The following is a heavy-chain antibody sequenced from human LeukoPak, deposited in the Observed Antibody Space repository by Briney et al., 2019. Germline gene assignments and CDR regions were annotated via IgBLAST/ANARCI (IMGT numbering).Heavy chain of an antibody. J-gene: IGHJ5*02. V-gene: IGHV3-21*01. D-gene: IGHD6-6*01. Sequence: GSLRLSCAASGFTFSSYSMNWVRQAPGKGLEWVSSISSSSSYIYYADSVKGRFTISRDNAKNSLYLQMNSLRAEDTAVYYCARVYSSSYWFDPWGQGTLVTVSS. CDR1: GFTFSSYS. CDR3: ARVYSSSYWFDP. CDR2: ISSSSSYI.